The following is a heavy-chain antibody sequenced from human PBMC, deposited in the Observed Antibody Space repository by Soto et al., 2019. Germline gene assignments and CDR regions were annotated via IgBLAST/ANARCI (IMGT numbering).Heavy chain of an antibody. V-gene: IGHV5-10-1*01. CDR3: ARHQSGSGNSNFDF. J-gene: IGHJ4*02. Sequence: GESLKISCQAFKYSFRIYWISWVRQKPGAGLEWMGRVDPNDSFATYSPSFEGHVSISVDKSTNIVYLQWRSLRASDTATYYCARHQSGSGNSNFDFWGQGTPVTVSS. CDR2: VDPNDSFA. D-gene: IGHD3-10*01. CDR1: KYSFRIYW.